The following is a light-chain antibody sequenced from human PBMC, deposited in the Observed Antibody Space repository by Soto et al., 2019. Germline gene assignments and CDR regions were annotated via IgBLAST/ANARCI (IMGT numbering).Light chain of an antibody. J-gene: IGKJ3*01. V-gene: IGKV1-27*01. CDR3: QEYSSVPV. CDR1: QGIRNF. Sequence: DIQMTQSPTSLSASVGDRVTITCRASQGIRNFVAWYQQKPGKAPKLLIYAASTLQSGVPSRFSGSGSGTDFGLTINSLQPEDVATYSCQEYSSVPVFGPGTKVEIK. CDR2: AAS.